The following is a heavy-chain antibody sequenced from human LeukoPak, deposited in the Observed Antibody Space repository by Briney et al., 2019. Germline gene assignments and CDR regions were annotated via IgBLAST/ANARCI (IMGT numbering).Heavy chain of an antibody. CDR3: AIVGAAFDY. CDR2: IDSDGSST. D-gene: IGHD1-26*01. CDR1: GFTFSSHW. Sequence: GGSLRLSCAASGFTFSSHWMHWVRQAPGKGLVWVSRIDSDGSSTSYADSVKGRFTISRDNAKNTLYLQMNSLRSEDTAVYYCAIVGAAFDYWGQGTLVTVSS. V-gene: IGHV3-74*01. J-gene: IGHJ4*02.